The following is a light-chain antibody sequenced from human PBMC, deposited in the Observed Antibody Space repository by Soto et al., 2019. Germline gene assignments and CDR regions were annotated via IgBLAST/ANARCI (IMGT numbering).Light chain of an antibody. CDR1: QSISRW. Sequence: DIKMTQSPSTLPASVGDSVTITCRASQSISRWLAWYQQKPGKAPKLLIYDASSLESGVPARFSGSGSGTECALSISSLQPDDFATYYCQPDDTARTFGQGNKVE. CDR2: DAS. CDR3: QPDDTART. J-gene: IGKJ1*01. V-gene: IGKV1-5*01.